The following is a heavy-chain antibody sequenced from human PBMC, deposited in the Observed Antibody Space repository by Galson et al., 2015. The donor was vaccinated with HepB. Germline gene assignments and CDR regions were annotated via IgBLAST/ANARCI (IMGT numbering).Heavy chain of an antibody. D-gene: IGHD4-17*01. Sequence: LSLTCIVSSGSISSGDYYWSWIRQPPGKGLEWIGYIHYSGSAYYKPSLKSRLTISVDTSKNQFSLKLNSVTATDTAVYYCARTTDYGKTYYFDYWGQGTLVTVSS. J-gene: IGHJ4*02. CDR2: IHYSGSA. V-gene: IGHV4-30-4*01. CDR3: ARTTDYGKTYYFDY. CDR1: SGSISSGDYY.